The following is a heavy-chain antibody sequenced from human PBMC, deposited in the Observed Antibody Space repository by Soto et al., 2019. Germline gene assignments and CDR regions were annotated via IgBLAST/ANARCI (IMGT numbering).Heavy chain of an antibody. V-gene: IGHV5-51*01. CDR1: GYSFTSYW. D-gene: IGHD3-22*01. CDR3: ARQYYYESSGYYAPNYYGMDV. J-gene: IGHJ6*02. Sequence: PGESLKISCKGSGYSFTSYWIGWVRQMPGKGLEWMGIIYPGDSDTRYSPSFQGQVTISADKSISTAYLQWSSLKASDTAMYYCARQYYYESSGYYAPNYYGMDVWDQGTTVTV. CDR2: IYPGDSDT.